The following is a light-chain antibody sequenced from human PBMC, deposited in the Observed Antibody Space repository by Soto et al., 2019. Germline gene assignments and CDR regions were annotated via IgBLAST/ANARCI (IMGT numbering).Light chain of an antibody. CDR2: DAS. V-gene: IGKV1-33*01. J-gene: IGKJ3*01. CDR3: QRYDNLSPL. Sequence: DIQMTQSPSSLSASVGDRVTITCQASQDISNYLNWYQQKPGKAPKLLIYDASNLETGVPSRFSGGGSGTDFTFTISSLQPEDIATYYCQRYDNLSPLFGPGTKVDIK. CDR1: QDISNY.